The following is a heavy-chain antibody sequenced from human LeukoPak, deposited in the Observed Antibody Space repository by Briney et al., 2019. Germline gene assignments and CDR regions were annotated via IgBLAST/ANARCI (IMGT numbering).Heavy chain of an antibody. Sequence: GESLKISCKGSGYSFTSYWIGWVRQMPGKGLEWMGIIYPGDSDTRYSPSFQGQVTISADKSISTAYLQWSSLKASDTAMYYCARPETSVGGTTTRAFDVWGQGTMVTVSS. J-gene: IGHJ3*01. CDR3: ARPETSVGGTTTRAFDV. V-gene: IGHV5-51*01. CDR2: IYPGDSDT. CDR1: GYSFTSYW. D-gene: IGHD1-26*01.